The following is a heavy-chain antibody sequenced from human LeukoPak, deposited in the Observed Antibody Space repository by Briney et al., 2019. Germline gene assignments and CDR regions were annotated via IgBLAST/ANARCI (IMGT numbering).Heavy chain of an antibody. CDR3: TRDVLF. J-gene: IGHJ4*02. CDR2: ISGDGTGT. D-gene: IGHD2-21*01. CDR1: GFTFSNYW. V-gene: IGHV3-74*01. Sequence: GGSLRLSCATSGFTFSNYWIHWVRQPPGKGLVWVSRISGDGTGTNYADFVKGRFTISRDYAKNTVYLHMNSLRVEDTAVYYCTRDVLFGGQGTLVTVSS.